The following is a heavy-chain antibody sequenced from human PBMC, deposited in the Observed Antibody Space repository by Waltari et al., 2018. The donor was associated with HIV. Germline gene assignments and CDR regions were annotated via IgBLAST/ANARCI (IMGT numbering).Heavy chain of an antibody. CDR2: ISSSGKFK. J-gene: IGHJ5*02. Sequence: EVQLVESGGGPVKPGESLRLSCVTSGFLFNTYSMNWVRQAPGKGPEWVSSISSSGKFKHYADSVKGRFTISRDNAENSLYLQMNGLRAEDTAIYYCARDSRGSTWSLNWFDPWGQGTLVTVSS. V-gene: IGHV3-21*02. D-gene: IGHD6-6*01. CDR3: ARDSRGSTWSLNWFDP. CDR1: GFLFNTYS.